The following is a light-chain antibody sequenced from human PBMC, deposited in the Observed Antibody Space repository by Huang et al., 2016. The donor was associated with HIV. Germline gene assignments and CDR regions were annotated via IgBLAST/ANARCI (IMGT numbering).Light chain of an antibody. CDR2: GAS. CDR1: QSVSSN. CDR3: QQYNNWPWT. J-gene: IGKJ1*01. V-gene: IGKV3-15*01. Sequence: EIVMTQSPGTLSVSPGERATLSCRASQSVSSNLAWYQQKPGQAPRLLSYGASTRATGIQARFSGSESATEFTVTISSLQSEDFAVYHCQQYNNWPWTFGQGTKVEIK.